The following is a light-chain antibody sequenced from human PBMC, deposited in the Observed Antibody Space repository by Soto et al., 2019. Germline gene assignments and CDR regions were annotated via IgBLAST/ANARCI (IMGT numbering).Light chain of an antibody. CDR2: GAS. CDR1: QSVSSSY. V-gene: IGKV3-20*01. J-gene: IGKJ1*01. CDR3: QQYGSAPCT. Sequence: EIVLTQSPCTLSLSPGERATLSCRASQSVSSSYLAWYQQKPGQAPRLLIYGASSRATGIPDRFSGSGSGTDLTLTISRLEPEDFAVYYCQQYGSAPCTFGQGTTVEIK.